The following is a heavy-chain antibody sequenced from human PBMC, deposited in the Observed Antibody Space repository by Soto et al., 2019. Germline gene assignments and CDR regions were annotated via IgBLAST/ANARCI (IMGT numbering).Heavy chain of an antibody. Sequence: EVQLVESGGGLVKPGGSLRLSCAASGFTYSTYNMNWVRQAPGKGLEWVASISSTSVYMYYVNSLKGRFTISRANAKSSLYLQVNSLRAEDTAVYYCARGWLRYPWMYWGQGTVVTVSS. J-gene: IGHJ4*02. V-gene: IGHV3-21*01. D-gene: IGHD5-12*01. CDR3: ARGWLRYPWMY. CDR1: GFTYSTYN. CDR2: ISSTSVYM.